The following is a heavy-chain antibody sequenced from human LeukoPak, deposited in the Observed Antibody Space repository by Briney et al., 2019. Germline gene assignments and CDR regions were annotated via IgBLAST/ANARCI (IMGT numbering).Heavy chain of an antibody. J-gene: IGHJ4*02. CDR2: ISGSGGST. V-gene: IGHV3-23*01. CDR1: GFTFRSYA. D-gene: IGHD2-15*01. Sequence: GGSLRLSCAASGFTFRSYAMNWVRQASGKGLEWVSGISGSGGSTYYADSVKGRFTISRDNSKSSLYLQMNSLRAEEAAVYYCAKDPCSGASCYSFDYWGQGTLVTVSS. CDR3: AKDPCSGASCYSFDY.